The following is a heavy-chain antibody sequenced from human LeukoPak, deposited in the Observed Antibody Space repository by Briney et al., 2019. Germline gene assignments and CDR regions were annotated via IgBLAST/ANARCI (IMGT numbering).Heavy chain of an antibody. V-gene: IGHV4-59*08. D-gene: IGHD6-6*01. CDR3: AREYSSSSGRRAFDF. CDR2: IYDSGST. CDR1: GGSISSYY. Sequence: KPSETLSLTCTVSGGSISSYYWSWIRQPPGKGLEWIGYIYDSGSTKYNPSLKSRVTISVDTSKNQFSLKLSSVTAADTAVYYCAREYSSSSGRRAFDFWGQGTMVTVSS. J-gene: IGHJ3*01.